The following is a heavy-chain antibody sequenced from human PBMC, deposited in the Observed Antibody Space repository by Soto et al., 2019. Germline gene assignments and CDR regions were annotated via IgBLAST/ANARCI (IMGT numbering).Heavy chain of an antibody. Sequence: PSETLSLTCTVSGGSVSSGSYYWSWIRQPPGKGLEWIGYIYYSGSTNYNPSLKSRVTISVDKSKNQFSLKLSSVTAADTAVYYCARVVGYYYYYGMDVWGQGTTVTVSS. D-gene: IGHD1-26*01. J-gene: IGHJ6*02. CDR1: GGSVSSGSYY. CDR2: IYYSGST. V-gene: IGHV4-61*01. CDR3: ARVVGYYYYYGMDV.